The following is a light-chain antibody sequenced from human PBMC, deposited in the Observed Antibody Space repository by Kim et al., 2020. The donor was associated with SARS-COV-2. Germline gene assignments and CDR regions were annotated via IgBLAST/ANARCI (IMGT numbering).Light chain of an antibody. CDR3: SSYAAISNFV. Sequence: GQSVTISCTGTSSAVGGYNYVSWYQQHPGKAPKLMIYEDSKRPSGVPDRFSGSKSGNTASLTVSGLQAEDEADYYCSSYAAISNFVFGTGTKVTVL. V-gene: IGLV2-8*01. J-gene: IGLJ1*01. CDR2: EDS. CDR1: SSAVGGYNY.